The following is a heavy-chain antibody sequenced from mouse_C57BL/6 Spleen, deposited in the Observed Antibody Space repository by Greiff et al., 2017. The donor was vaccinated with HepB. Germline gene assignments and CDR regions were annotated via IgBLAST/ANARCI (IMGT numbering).Heavy chain of an antibody. CDR1: FTFTDYY. J-gene: IGHJ4*01. CDR2: IRNKANGYTT. D-gene: IGHD2-5*01. V-gene: IGHV7-3*01. CDR3: ARYKDYSNYSYYAMDY. Sequence: EVKLVESGGGLVQPGGFTFTDYYMSWVRQPPGKALEWLGVIRNKANGYTTEYSASVKGRFTITRDNSQSILYLQMNALIAEDSAPYYCARYKDYSNYSYYAMDYWGQGTSVTVSS.